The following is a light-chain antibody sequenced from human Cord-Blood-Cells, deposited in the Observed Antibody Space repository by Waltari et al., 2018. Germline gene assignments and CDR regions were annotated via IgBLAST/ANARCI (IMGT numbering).Light chain of an antibody. CDR2: GKN. Sequence: SSELTQDPAVSVALRETARTTCQGDSLRSSYARWYQQKPGQAPVLVSYGKNNRPSGIPDRFSGSSSGNTASLTITGAQAEDEADYYCNSRDSSGNHWVFGGGTKLTVL. CDR3: NSRDSSGNHWV. CDR1: SLRSSY. V-gene: IGLV3-19*01. J-gene: IGLJ3*02.